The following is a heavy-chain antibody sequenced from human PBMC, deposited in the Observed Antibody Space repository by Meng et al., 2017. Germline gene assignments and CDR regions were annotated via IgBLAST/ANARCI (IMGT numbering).Heavy chain of an antibody. D-gene: IGHD1-26*01. V-gene: IGHV1-69*06. CDR2: IIPIFGTA. Sequence: SVKVSCKASGYTFTGYYMHWVRQAPGQGLEWMGGIIPIFGTANYAQKFQGRVTITADKSTSTAYMELSSLRSEDTAVYYCAREGGSGSYLTDAFDIWGQGTMVTVSS. J-gene: IGHJ3*02. CDR1: GYTFTGYY. CDR3: AREGGSGSYLTDAFDI.